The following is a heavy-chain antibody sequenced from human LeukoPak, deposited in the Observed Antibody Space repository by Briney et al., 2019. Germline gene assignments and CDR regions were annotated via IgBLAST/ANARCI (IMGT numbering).Heavy chain of an antibody. CDR3: VWSSTWDKRFYLDQ. Sequence: GGSLRLSCAASGFTFNSAWMSWVRQAPGKGLEWVARIKTKADGPAEYATPVKGRFAISRDDSQSMVYLQMSSLRSDDTAVYYCVWSSTWDKRFYLDQWGQGTLVTVSS. CDR2: IKTKADGPA. CDR1: GFTFNSAW. J-gene: IGHJ4*02. V-gene: IGHV3-15*01. D-gene: IGHD6-6*01.